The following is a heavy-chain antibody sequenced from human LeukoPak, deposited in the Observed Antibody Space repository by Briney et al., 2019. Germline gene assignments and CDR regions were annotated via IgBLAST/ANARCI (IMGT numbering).Heavy chain of an antibody. J-gene: IGHJ4*02. V-gene: IGHV5-51*01. Sequence: GESLKISCKASGYSFANYWIGWVRQMPGKGLEWMGIIHPIGSATRYGPSFQGQVTISADASITTVYLQWSSLKASDTAIYYCAREYYGSVAYWGQGTLVTVSS. CDR3: AREYYGSVAY. CDR2: IHPIGSAT. D-gene: IGHD3-10*01. CDR1: GYSFANYW.